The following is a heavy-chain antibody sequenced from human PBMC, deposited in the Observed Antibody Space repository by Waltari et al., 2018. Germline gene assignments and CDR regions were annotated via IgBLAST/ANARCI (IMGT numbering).Heavy chain of an antibody. V-gene: IGHV3-7*01. CDR3: VGGRGWLPDY. Sequence: EVQWVESGGGSVQPGGSMRLPCAASEFRLSNYWMNWVRQAAGRGLEWVAIIRQDGGEKKYVDSVKGRFTISRDNTNNSVFLQMNSLTAEDTAVYYCVGGRGWLPDYWGQGILVTVSS. D-gene: IGHD6-19*01. CDR2: IRQDGGEK. CDR1: EFRLSNYW. J-gene: IGHJ4*02.